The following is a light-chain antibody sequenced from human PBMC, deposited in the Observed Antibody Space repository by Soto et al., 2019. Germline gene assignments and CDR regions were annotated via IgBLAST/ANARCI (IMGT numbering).Light chain of an antibody. CDR1: SSNIGSKY. V-gene: IGLV1-47*01. CDR2: RNN. J-gene: IGLJ1*01. CDR3: AAWDDSLSGYV. Sequence: QCALTQAPSTSGTPGQRVTISFSGSSSNIGSKYVYWYQQLPGTAPKLLIYRNNQRPSGVPDRFSGSKSGTSASLAISGLRSEDEADYYCAAWDDSLSGYVFGTGTKVTVL.